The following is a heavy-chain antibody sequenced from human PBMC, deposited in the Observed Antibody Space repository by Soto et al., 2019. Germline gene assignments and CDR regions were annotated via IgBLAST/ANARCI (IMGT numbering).Heavy chain of an antibody. D-gene: IGHD2-15*01. V-gene: IGHV1-18*01. Sequence: QVQLVQSGAEVKKPGASVKVSCKASGYTFTSYGISWVRQAPGQGLEWMGWISAYNGNTNYAQKLQGRVTMTTDTSTSTGYMELRSLRSDDTAVYYCVVAAQPYYFDYWGQGTLVTLSS. J-gene: IGHJ4*02. CDR2: ISAYNGNT. CDR1: GYTFTSYG. CDR3: VVAAQPYYFDY.